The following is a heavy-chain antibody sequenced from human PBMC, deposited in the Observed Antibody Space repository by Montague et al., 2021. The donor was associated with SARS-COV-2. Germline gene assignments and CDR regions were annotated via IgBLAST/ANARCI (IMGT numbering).Heavy chain of an antibody. CDR2: ISWNSGSI. Sequence: SLRLSCAASGFTFDDYAMHWVRQAPGKGLEWVSGISWNSGSIGXXXSXXXRFXISRDNAKNSLYLQMNSLRAEDTAVYYCAKDRYSGYDFYYYGMDVWGQGTTVTVSS. CDR1: GFTFDDYA. J-gene: IGHJ6*02. V-gene: IGHV3-9*01. CDR3: AKDRYSGYDFYYYGMDV. D-gene: IGHD5-12*01.